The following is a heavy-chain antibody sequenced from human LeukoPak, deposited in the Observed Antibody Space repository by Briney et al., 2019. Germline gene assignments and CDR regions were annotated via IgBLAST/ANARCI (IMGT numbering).Heavy chain of an antibody. CDR2: ISSSSSYI. D-gene: IGHD6-13*01. J-gene: IGHJ3*02. Sequence: GGSLRLSCAASGFTFSSYSMNWVRQAPGRGLEWVSSISSSSSYIYYADSVKGRFTISRDNAKNSLYLQMNSLRAEDTAVYYCATSSWTDAFDIWGQGTMVTVSS. CDR1: GFTFSSYS. CDR3: ATSSWTDAFDI. V-gene: IGHV3-21*01.